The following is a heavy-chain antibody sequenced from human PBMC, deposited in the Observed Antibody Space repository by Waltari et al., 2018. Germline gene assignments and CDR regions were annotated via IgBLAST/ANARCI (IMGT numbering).Heavy chain of an antibody. CDR1: GFPFSSYA. Sequence: QVQLVESGGGVVQPGRSLRLSCAASGFPFSSYAMHWVRQAPGKGLEWVAVISYDGSNKYYADSVKGRFTISRDNSKNTLYLQMNSLRAEDTAVYYCAREDIVVVPAIDYWGQGTLVTVSS. CDR2: ISYDGSNK. V-gene: IGHV3-30-3*01. CDR3: AREDIVVVPAIDY. D-gene: IGHD2-2*01. J-gene: IGHJ4*02.